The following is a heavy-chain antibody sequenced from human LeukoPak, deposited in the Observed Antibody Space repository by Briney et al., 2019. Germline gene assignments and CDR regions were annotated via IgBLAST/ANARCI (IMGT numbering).Heavy chain of an antibody. CDR2: ISGSGRST. CDR3: AKALDGYNGMDV. J-gene: IGHJ6*02. Sequence: GGSLGPSCEPPGLTFAGYAIGGVGKAQGRGRAGVSGISGSGRSTHSADSVKGRFTISRDDSKNMLYLQMNSLRAEDTALYYCAKALDGYNGMDVWGQGTTVIVSS. V-gene: IGHV3-23*01. D-gene: IGHD3-16*02. CDR1: GLTFAGYA.